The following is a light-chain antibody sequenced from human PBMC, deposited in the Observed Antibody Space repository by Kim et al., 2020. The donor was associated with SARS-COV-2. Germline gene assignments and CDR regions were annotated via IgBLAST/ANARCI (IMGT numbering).Light chain of an antibody. V-gene: IGLV3-19*01. CDR3: SSRDNSGNQVI. J-gene: IGLJ2*01. CDR1: GLRSYY. Sequence: LGQTISSTCQGDGLRSYYATWYQQKPRQDPKLVIHDKTGRPPRIPGHFSGSTSGNKTSLTITGAQAEDEADYHCSSRDNSGNQVIFGGGTQLTVL. CDR2: DKT.